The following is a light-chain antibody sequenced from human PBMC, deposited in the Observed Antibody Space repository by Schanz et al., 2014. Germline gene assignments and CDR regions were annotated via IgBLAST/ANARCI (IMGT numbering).Light chain of an antibody. J-gene: IGLJ2*01. CDR3: SSYTRSSPVV. CDR1: SSDIGAHNY. V-gene: IGLV2-14*01. Sequence: QSALTQPASVSGSPGQSITIFCTGTSSDIGAHNYVSWYQQHPGKAPKLMIYEVNKRPSGVPDRFSGSKSGTSASLAISGLQAEDEADYYCSSYTRSSPVVFGGGTKLTVL. CDR2: EVN.